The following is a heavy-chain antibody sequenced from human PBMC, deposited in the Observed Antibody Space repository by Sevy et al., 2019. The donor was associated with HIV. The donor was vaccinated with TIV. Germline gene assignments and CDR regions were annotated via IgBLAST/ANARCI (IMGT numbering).Heavy chain of an antibody. J-gene: IGHJ5*02. Sequence: SETLSLTCTVSGGSISSYYWSWIRQPPGKGLEWIGYIYYSGSTNYNPSLKSRVTISVDTSKNQFSLKLSSVTAVDTAVYYCARDQYNYDFWSGYYSDWFDPWGQGTLVTVSS. V-gene: IGHV4-59*01. CDR3: ARDQYNYDFWSGYYSDWFDP. D-gene: IGHD3-3*01. CDR2: IYYSGST. CDR1: GGSISSYY.